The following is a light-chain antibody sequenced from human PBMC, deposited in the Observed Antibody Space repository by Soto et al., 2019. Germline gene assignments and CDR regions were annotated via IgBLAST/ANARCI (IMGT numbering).Light chain of an antibody. Sequence: DIQMTESPSSLSAAVGDRVTISCRASQSISIYLNWYQQKPGKAPKLLIYIASSLESGVPSRFSGSGSGTDFTLTFSSLQPEDFASYSCQQSDSIPGTFGWGTKVDIK. CDR1: QSISIY. V-gene: IGKV1-39*01. CDR3: QQSDSIPGT. J-gene: IGKJ4*02. CDR2: IAS.